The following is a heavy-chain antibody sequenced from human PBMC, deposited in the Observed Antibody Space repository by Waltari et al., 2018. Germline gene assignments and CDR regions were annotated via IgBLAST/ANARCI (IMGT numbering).Heavy chain of an antibody. D-gene: IGHD2-15*01. CDR1: GGTFSSYA. CDR2: IIPIFGTA. CDR3: ARGILTGYCSGGSCHNWFDP. V-gene: IGHV1-69*01. J-gene: IGHJ5*02. Sequence: QVQLVQSGAEVKKPGSSVKVSCKASGGTFSSYAISWVRQGPGQGLEWMGGIIPIFGTANYAQKFQGRVTITADESTSTAYMELSSLRSEDTAVYYCARGILTGYCSGGSCHNWFDPWGQGTLVTVSS.